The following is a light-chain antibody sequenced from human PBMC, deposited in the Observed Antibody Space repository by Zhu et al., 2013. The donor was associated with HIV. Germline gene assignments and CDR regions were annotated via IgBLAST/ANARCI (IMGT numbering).Light chain of an antibody. CDR1: QSLNSY. V-gene: IGKV3D-15*03. CDR3: QQYKNWPLT. CDR2: GTS. J-gene: IGKJ4*01. Sequence: DIVMTQSPATLSVSPGDRATLSCRASQSLNSYLAWYQQKPGQAPRLLIYGTSIRLAGIPARFSGSGSGAEFTLTINVVQSEDFALYYCQQYKNWPLTFGGGTKVEIK.